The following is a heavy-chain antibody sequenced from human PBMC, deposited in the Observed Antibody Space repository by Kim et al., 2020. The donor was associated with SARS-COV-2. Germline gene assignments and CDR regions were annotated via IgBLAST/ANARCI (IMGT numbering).Heavy chain of an antibody. CDR3: AVAVDFFDY. J-gene: IGHJ4*02. D-gene: IGHD6-19*01. CDR1: GGTFSSYA. Sequence: SVKVSCKASGGTFSSYAISWVRQAPGQGLWRIRGIIPIFGTANYAQKFQGRVTITADESTSTAYMELSSLRSEDTAVYYCAVAVDFFDYWGQGTLVTVSS. CDR2: IIPIFGTA. V-gene: IGHV1-69*13.